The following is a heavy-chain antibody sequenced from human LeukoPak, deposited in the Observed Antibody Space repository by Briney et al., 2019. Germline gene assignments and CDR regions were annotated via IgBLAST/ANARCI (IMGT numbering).Heavy chain of an antibody. Sequence: GRSLRLSCAASGFTFSGYAMHWVRQAPGKGLEWVAVISDDGSNKYHADSVKGRFTISRDNSKNTLYLQMNSLRAEDTAVYSCARDRGGGNYYYHYGMDVWGQGTTVTVSS. CDR1: GFTFSGYA. V-gene: IGHV3-30-3*01. CDR3: ARDRGGGNYYYHYGMDV. D-gene: IGHD3-10*01. J-gene: IGHJ6*02. CDR2: ISDDGSNK.